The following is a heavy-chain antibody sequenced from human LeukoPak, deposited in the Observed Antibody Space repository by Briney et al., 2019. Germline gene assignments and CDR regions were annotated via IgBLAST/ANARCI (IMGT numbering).Heavy chain of an antibody. CDR2: ISGSGGST. J-gene: IGHJ5*02. CDR3: AKDRVSPGFNWFDP. CDR1: GFTFSSYA. D-gene: IGHD3-16*01. V-gene: IGHV3-23*01. Sequence: PGGSLRLSCAASGFTFSSYAMSWVRQAPGKGLEWVSAISGSGGSTYYADSVKGRFTISRDNSKNTLYLQMNSPRAEDSAVYYCAKDRVSPGFNWFDPWGQGTLVTVSS.